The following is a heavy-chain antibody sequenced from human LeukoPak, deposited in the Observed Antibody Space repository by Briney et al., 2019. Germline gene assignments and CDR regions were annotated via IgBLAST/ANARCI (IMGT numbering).Heavy chain of an antibody. Sequence: SETLSLTCTVSGGSISSYYWSWIRQPPGKRLEWIAYIYDSGSTNYNPSLKSRVAISVDTSKNQFSLKLRSVTAADTAVYYCARVSDFWSGYYNNYYYYMDVWGKGTTVTVSS. D-gene: IGHD3-3*01. J-gene: IGHJ6*03. CDR2: IYDSGST. CDR1: GGSISSYY. V-gene: IGHV4-59*08. CDR3: ARVSDFWSGYYNNYYYYMDV.